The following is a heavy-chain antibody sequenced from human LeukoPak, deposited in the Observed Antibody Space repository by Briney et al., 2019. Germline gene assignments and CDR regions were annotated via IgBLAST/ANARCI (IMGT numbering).Heavy chain of an antibody. V-gene: IGHV3-21*01. D-gene: IGHD3-22*01. Sequence: GGSLRLSCAASGFTFSSYSMNWVRQAPGKGLEWVSPISSRSSYIYYADSVKGRFTISRDNAKNSVYLQMNSLRAEDTAVFYCARDSAYDSSGPFDYWGQGNLVTVSS. CDR1: GFTFSSYS. J-gene: IGHJ4*02. CDR2: ISSRSSYI. CDR3: ARDSAYDSSGPFDY.